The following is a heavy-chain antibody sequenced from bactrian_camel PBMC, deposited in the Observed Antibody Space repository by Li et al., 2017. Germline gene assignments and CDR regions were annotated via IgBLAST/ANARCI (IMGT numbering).Heavy chain of an antibody. CDR2: LDDKGAT. J-gene: IGHJ7*01. CDR1: GYTKSGYT. Sequence: HVQLVESGGGSVQAGGSLRLSCVVSGYTKSGYTMGWFRQAPEKEREGVAALDDKGATTYADSVKGRFTISYDNARDTLYLQMDSLKLEDTAMYYCAKGAWYGGMDYWGKGTQVTDS. V-gene: IGHV3S1*01. D-gene: IGHD2*01.